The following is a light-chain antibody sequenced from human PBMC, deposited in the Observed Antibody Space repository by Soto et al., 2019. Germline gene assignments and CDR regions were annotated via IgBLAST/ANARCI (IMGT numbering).Light chain of an antibody. CDR1: QSISSW. CDR3: REYKSYYRA. V-gene: IGKV1-5*03. J-gene: IGKJ1*01. Sequence: DIQMTQSPSTLSASVGDRVTITCRASQSISSWLAWYQQKPGKAPKLPIYKASSLESGGPSRFSGSGSGTEFAVAISSREPDDVATYYCREYKSYYRAFGQGTKVEIK. CDR2: KAS.